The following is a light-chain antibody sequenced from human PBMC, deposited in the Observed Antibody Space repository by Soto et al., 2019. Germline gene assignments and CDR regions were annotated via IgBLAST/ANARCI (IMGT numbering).Light chain of an antibody. CDR2: VVS. Sequence: DIQLTQSPSSLSASVGDRVTITCRASQTISRNLNWYQQKPGEAPKLLMYVVSSLQGGVPSRVSGSESGTDYTLTISSLQPDDFATYYCQQNYSLPYTFGQGTKLEIK. V-gene: IGKV1-39*01. CDR3: QQNYSLPYT. CDR1: QTISRN. J-gene: IGKJ2*01.